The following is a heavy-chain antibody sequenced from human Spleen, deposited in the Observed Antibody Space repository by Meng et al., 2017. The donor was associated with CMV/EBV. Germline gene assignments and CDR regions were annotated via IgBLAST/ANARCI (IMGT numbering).Heavy chain of an antibody. V-gene: IGHV3-48*03. Sequence: GESLKISCAASGFDFSNYEMNWVRQAPGKGLEWISYITSTGRTIYYADSVKGRVTSSRDNAKNSLYLQMNSLRAEDTAVYYCARDLGSTWDYWGQGTLVTVSS. CDR1: GFDFSNYE. J-gene: IGHJ4*02. D-gene: IGHD7-27*01. CDR3: ARDLGSTWDY. CDR2: ITSTGRTI.